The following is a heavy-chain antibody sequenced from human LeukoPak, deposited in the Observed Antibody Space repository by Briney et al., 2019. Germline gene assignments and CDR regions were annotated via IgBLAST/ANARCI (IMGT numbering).Heavy chain of an antibody. CDR1: GYTFTSYD. CDR2: MNPNSGNT. Sequence: GASVKVSCKASGYTFTSYDINWVRQATGQGLEWMGWMNPNSGNTGYAQEFQGRVTITRNTSISTAYMELSSLRSEDTAVYYCARVGPYYYDSSAYAFDYWGQGTLVTVSS. V-gene: IGHV1-8*03. D-gene: IGHD3-22*01. CDR3: ARVGPYYYDSSAYAFDY. J-gene: IGHJ4*02.